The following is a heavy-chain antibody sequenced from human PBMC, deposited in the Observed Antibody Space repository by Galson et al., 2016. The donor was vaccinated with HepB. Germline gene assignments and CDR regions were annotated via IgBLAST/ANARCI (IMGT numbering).Heavy chain of an antibody. Sequence: SLRLSCAASGFDFRGSAMYWVRQAPGKGLEWVSEINGGGGDTHYADSVKGRFTISRDNSKHTLNLQMNSLRPEDTAIYFCAKDLGSGYDLHYFEYWGQGTLVTVSS. CDR1: GFDFRGSA. J-gene: IGHJ4*01. D-gene: IGHD5-12*01. CDR3: AKDLGSGYDLHYFEY. V-gene: IGHV3-23*01. CDR2: INGGGGDT.